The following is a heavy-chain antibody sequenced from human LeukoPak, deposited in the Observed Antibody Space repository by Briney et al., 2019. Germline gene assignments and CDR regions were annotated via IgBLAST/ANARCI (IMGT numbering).Heavy chain of an antibody. CDR2: MNPNSGNT. D-gene: IGHD3-22*01. Sequence: ASVKVSCKASGYTFTSYDINWERQATGQGLEWMGWMNPNSGNTGYAQKFQGRVTMTRNTSISTAYMELSSLRSEDTAVYYCARPSGYYYKLDAFDIWGQGTMVTVSS. J-gene: IGHJ3*02. CDR3: ARPSGYYYKLDAFDI. CDR1: GYTFTSYD. V-gene: IGHV1-8*01.